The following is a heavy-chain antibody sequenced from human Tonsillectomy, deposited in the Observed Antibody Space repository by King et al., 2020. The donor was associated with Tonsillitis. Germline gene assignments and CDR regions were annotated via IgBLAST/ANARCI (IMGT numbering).Heavy chain of an antibody. D-gene: IGHD2-2*01. Sequence: VQLVESGGGLVQPGGSLKLSCAASGLNFGDSSMHWVRQASGKGLEWVGRIRNKANNYATEYGASGKGRYTISRDDSRTTAYLQLSSLRTEDTAVYYCVAPSGRSTAGYAADYWRQGTLVTVSS. CDR1: GLNFGDSS. CDR3: VAPSGRSTAGYAADY. CDR2: IRNKANNYAT. V-gene: IGHV3-73*01. J-gene: IGHJ4*02.